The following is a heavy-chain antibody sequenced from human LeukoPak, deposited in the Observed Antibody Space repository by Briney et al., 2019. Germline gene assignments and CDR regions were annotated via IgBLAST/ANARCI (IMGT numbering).Heavy chain of an antibody. CDR2: IYDSGST. Sequence: SETLSLTCTVSGGSIRSSYYYWGWIRQPPGKGLEWIGSIYDSGSTYYNPSLKSRVTISVDTSKNQFSLKLNSVTAADTAVYYCAREEAVAEPYFYGMDVWGQGTTVTVSS. CDR3: AREEAVAEPYFYGMDV. D-gene: IGHD6-19*01. CDR1: GGSIRSSYYY. J-gene: IGHJ6*02. V-gene: IGHV4-39*02.